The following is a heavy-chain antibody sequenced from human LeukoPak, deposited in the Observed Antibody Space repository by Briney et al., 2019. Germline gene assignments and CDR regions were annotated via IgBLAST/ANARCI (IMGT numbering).Heavy chain of an antibody. CDR3: ARGYLPNSSSWYGAFDY. D-gene: IGHD6-13*01. CDR2: INPNSGGT. V-gene: IGHV1-2*02. Sequence: SVKVSCRASGYTFTGYYMHWVRQAPGQGLEWMGWINPNSGGTNYAQKFQGRVTMTRDTSISTAYMELSRLRSDDTAVYYCARGYLPNSSSWYGAFDYWGQGTLVTVSS. CDR1: GYTFTGYY. J-gene: IGHJ4*02.